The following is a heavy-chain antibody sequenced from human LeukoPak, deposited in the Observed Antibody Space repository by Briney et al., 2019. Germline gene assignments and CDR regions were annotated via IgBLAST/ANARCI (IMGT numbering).Heavy chain of an antibody. CDR2: ISGSGGST. CDR1: GFTFSSYA. D-gene: IGHD5-24*01. V-gene: IGHV3-23*01. Sequence: GGSLRLSCAASGFTFSSYAMSWVRQAPGKRLEWASAISGSGGSTYYADSVKGRFTISRDNSKSTLFLQMNSLRAEDTAVYYCAKDPRVGSRVATPCHWGQGTLVTVSS. J-gene: IGHJ4*02. CDR3: AKDPRVGSRVATPCH.